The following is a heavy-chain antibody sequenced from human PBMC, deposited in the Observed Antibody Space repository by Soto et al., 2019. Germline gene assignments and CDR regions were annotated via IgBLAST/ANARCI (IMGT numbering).Heavy chain of an antibody. CDR1: GGTFSSYA. V-gene: IGHV1-69*13. CDR2: IIPIFGTA. D-gene: IGHD2-2*01. CDR3: ARDGEDIVVVPAVPDYYGMDV. Sequence: ASVKVSCKASGGTFSSYAISWVRQAPGEGLEWMGGIIPIFGTAKYAQKFQGRVTITADESTSTAYMELSIMRSKDTAVYYCARDGEDIVVVPAVPDYYGMDVWGQGTTVTVSS. J-gene: IGHJ6*02.